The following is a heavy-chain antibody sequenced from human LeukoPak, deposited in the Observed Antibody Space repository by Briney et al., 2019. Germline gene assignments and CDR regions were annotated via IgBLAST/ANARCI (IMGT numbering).Heavy chain of an antibody. J-gene: IGHJ4*02. Sequence: GGSLRLSCAASGLTFSIYGMSWVRQAPGKGLEWVSVISGSGGSTYYADSVKGRSTISRDNSKNTLYLQMSSLRAEDTAVYYCVKDLGRYRNNCFDYWGKGTLVSVSS. CDR1: GLTFSIYG. D-gene: IGHD1-26*01. CDR3: VKDLGRYRNNCFDY. V-gene: IGHV3-23*01. CDR2: ISGSGGST.